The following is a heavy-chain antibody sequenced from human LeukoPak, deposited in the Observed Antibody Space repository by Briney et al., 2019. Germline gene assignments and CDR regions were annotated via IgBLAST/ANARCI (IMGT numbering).Heavy chain of an antibody. CDR2: IDWDDEK. Sequence: SGPALVKPTQTLTLTCTISGFSLSTSGMCASWIRQSPGKGLEWLARIDWDDEKYYSTSLKTRLTISKDTSKSQLVLTMTNMDPEDTATYFCAREIVVIAATLYYFDSWGQGTLVTVSS. D-gene: IGHD2-15*01. V-gene: IGHV2-70*11. CDR1: GFSLSTSGMC. J-gene: IGHJ4*02. CDR3: AREIVVIAATLYYFDS.